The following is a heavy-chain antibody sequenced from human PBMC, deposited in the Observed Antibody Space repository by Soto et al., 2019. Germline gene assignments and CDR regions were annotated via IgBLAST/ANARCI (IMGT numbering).Heavy chain of an antibody. D-gene: IGHD2-2*01. CDR2: ISWNSGSI. V-gene: IGHV3-9*01. CDR1: GFTFDDYA. Sequence: GGSLRLSCAASGFTFDDYAMHWVRQAPGKGLEWVSGISWNSGSIGYADSVKGRFTISRDNAKNSLYLQMNSLRAEDTALYYCAKATGYCSSTSCYAGRNPLDYWGQGTLVTVSS. J-gene: IGHJ4*02. CDR3: AKATGYCSSTSCYAGRNPLDY.